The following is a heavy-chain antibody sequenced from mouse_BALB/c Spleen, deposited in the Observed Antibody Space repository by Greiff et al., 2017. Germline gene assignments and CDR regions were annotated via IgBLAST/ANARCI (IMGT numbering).Heavy chain of an antibody. D-gene: IGHD2-1*01. CDR1: GFTFSSFG. CDR3: ARDGNYRYAMDY. J-gene: IGHJ4*01. Sequence: EVQGVESGGGLVQPGGSRKLSCAASGFTFSSFGMHWVRQAPEKGLEWVAYISSGSSTIYYADTVKGRFIISRDNPKNTLFLQMTSLRSEDTAMYYCARDGNYRYAMDYWGQGTSVTVSS. CDR2: ISSGSSTI. V-gene: IGHV5-17*02.